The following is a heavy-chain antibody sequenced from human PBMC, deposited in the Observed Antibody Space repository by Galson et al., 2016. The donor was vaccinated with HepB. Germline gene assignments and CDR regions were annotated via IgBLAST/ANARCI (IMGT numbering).Heavy chain of an antibody. J-gene: IGHJ4*02. CDR2: IYYSGNT. CDR3: ARRDPPRPDQRVKGFDY. V-gene: IGHV4-59*08. Sequence: SETLSLTCTVSGGSIGSYYWSWIRQPPGKGLEWIGYIYYSGNTNYNPSLKSRVIMSIDTSKNQFSLNLTSVTAADTAVYYCARRDPPRPDQRVKGFDYWGQGTLVTVSS. CDR1: GGSIGSYY. D-gene: IGHD2-21*01.